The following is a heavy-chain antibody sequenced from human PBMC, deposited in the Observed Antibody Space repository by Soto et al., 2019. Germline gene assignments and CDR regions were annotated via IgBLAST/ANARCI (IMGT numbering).Heavy chain of an antibody. CDR2: INNDGSFT. D-gene: IGHD6-19*01. CDR1: GFTFSTYW. Sequence: GGSLRLSCAASGFTFSTYWIHWVRQAPGKGLVWVSRINNDGSFTKYADSVKGRFTISRDDAKNRLYLQMNSLRAEDTAVYYCAREIAVSRNWFDPWGQGTLVTVSS. J-gene: IGHJ5*02. V-gene: IGHV3-74*01. CDR3: AREIAVSRNWFDP.